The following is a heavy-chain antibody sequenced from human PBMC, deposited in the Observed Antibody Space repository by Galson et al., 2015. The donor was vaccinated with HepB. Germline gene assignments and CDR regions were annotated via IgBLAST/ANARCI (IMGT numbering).Heavy chain of an antibody. D-gene: IGHD4-17*01. Sequence: SLRLSCAASGFIFSSYWMRWVRQAPEKGLVWVSRTNPDGSITTYADSVKARFTISRDSAKNTLYLQMFGLRVEDTAVYYCTRDPYGDPIYDSWGQGTLVTVSS. CDR1: GFIFSSYW. CDR2: TNPDGSIT. J-gene: IGHJ4*02. CDR3: TRDPYGDPIYDS. V-gene: IGHV3-74*01.